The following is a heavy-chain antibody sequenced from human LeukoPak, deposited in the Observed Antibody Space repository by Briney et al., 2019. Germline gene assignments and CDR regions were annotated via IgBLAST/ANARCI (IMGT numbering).Heavy chain of an antibody. Sequence: GGSLRLSCTASGFTFDDYAMHWVRQAPGKGLEWVSGISWNSGSIGYADSVKGRFTISRDNAKNSLYLQMNSLRAEDTALYYCAKARYSYGHDFDYWGQGTLVTVSS. CDR3: AKARYSYGHDFDY. J-gene: IGHJ4*02. CDR1: GFTFDDYA. CDR2: ISWNSGSI. D-gene: IGHD5-18*01. V-gene: IGHV3-9*01.